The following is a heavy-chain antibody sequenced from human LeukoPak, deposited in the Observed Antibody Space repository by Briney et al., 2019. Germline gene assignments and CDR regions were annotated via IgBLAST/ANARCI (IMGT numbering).Heavy chain of an antibody. D-gene: IGHD5-18*01. CDR1: GDSISSSSYY. Sequence: SETLSLTCNVSGDSISSSSYYWSWIRQPPGKGLEWIGEINHSGSTNYNPSLKSRVTISVDTSKNQFSLKLSSVTAADTAVYYCARRQRGYGTPNWFDPWGQGTLVTVSS. CDR3: ARRQRGYGTPNWFDP. J-gene: IGHJ5*02. V-gene: IGHV4-39*07. CDR2: INHSGST.